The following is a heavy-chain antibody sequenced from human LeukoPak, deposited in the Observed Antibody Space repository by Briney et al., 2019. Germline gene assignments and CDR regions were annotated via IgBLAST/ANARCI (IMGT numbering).Heavy chain of an antibody. CDR1: GFTVSNTY. V-gene: IGHV3-66*01. CDR3: ARVIAARHFDY. J-gene: IGHJ4*02. CDR2: IYSGGST. D-gene: IGHD6-6*01. Sequence: GGSLRLSCAASGFTVSNTYMSWVRQAPGKGLEWVSLIYSGGSTYYADSVKGRFTISRDNSMNTMFLQMNSLRAEYTAVYYCARVIAARHFDYWGQGTLVTVSS.